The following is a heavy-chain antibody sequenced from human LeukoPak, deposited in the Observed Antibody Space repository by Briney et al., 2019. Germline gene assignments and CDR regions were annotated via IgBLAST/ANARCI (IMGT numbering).Heavy chain of an antibody. Sequence: SETLSLTCTVSGGSISNYFWNWIRQSPGKRLEWIGFVYNGGSTNYNPSLKSRVTMSVDTSNNQVSLELSSVTAADTAVYYCARGWNYGDYWGQGTLVTVSS. CDR2: VYNGGST. J-gene: IGHJ4*02. CDR1: GGSISNYF. D-gene: IGHD3-3*01. V-gene: IGHV4-59*01. CDR3: ARGWNYGDY.